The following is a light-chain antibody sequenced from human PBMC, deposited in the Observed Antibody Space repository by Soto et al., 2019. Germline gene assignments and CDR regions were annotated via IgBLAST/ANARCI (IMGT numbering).Light chain of an antibody. CDR2: WAS. Sequence: DIVMTQSPDSLAVSLGERATINCKSSQSVLYRSENKNYLAWYQQRPGHPPQLLIYWASTRESGVPDRFSGSGSGTDFTLTISSLQAEDVAVYYCQQYYTPPLTFGGGTRVEI. V-gene: IGKV4-1*01. CDR1: QSVLYRSENKNY. J-gene: IGKJ4*01. CDR3: QQYYTPPLT.